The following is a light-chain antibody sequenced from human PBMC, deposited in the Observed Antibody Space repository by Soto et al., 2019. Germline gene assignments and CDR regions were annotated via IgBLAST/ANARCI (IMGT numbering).Light chain of an antibody. V-gene: IGLV2-23*01. Sequence: QSALTQPASVSGSPGQSITISCTGSSSDVGSYNLVSWYQQHPGKAPKLMIYEGNKRPSGVSNRFSGSRSGNTASLTISGLQAEDEADFYCFSYAGDNTWVFGGGTKLTVL. CDR3: FSYAGDNTWV. J-gene: IGLJ3*02. CDR1: SSDVGSYNL. CDR2: EGN.